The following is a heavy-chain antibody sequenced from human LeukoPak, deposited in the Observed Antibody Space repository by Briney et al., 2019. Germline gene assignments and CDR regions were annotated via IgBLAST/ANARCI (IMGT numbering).Heavy chain of an antibody. CDR2: MSYDGSYK. CDR3: AKETVVVVAATPDAFDI. J-gene: IGHJ3*02. V-gene: IGHV3-30-3*01. CDR1: GFTFSSYA. D-gene: IGHD2-15*01. Sequence: GRSLTLSCAASGFTFSSYAMHWVRQAPGKGLEWVAVMSYDGSYKYYADSVKGRFTISRDNSKNTLYLQMNSLRAEDTAVYYCAKETVVVVAATPDAFDIWGQGTMVTVSS.